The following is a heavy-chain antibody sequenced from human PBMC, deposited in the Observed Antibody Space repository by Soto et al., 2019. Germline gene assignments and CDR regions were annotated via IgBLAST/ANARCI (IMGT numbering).Heavy chain of an antibody. J-gene: IGHJ4*02. D-gene: IGHD1-26*01. V-gene: IGHV3-30*18. CDR1: RFSFHSYG. Sequence: GGSLRLSCTASRFSFHSYGMHWVRQAPGKGLEWLAVISYDGSNKYYADSVKGRFTISRDNSKNTLYLQMNSLRAEDTAVYYCAKSSRVGATADYWGQGTLVTVSS. CDR3: AKSSRVGATADY. CDR2: ISYDGSNK.